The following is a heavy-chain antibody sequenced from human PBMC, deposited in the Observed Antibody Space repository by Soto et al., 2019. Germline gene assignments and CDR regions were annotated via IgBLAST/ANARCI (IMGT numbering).Heavy chain of an antibody. CDR1: GFTFSSYD. CDR3: ARVLQGEDIVVVPAARYGYYYYGMDV. D-gene: IGHD2-2*01. Sequence: GGSLRLSCAASGFTFSSYDMHWVRQATGKGLEWVSAIGTAGDTYYPGSVKGRFTISRENAKNSLYLQMNSLRAEDTAVYYCARVLQGEDIVVVPAARYGYYYYGMDVWGQGTTVTVSS. J-gene: IGHJ6*02. CDR2: IGTAGDT. V-gene: IGHV3-13*01.